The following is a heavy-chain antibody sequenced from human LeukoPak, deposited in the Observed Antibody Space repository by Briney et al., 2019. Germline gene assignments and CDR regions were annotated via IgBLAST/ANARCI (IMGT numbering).Heavy chain of an antibody. CDR1: GGSISSYY. J-gene: IGHJ6*03. CDR3: ARLHSSSYYYYYYMDV. CDR2: IYYSGST. V-gene: IGHV4-59*01. Sequence: SETLSLICTASGGSISSYYWSWIRQPPGKGLEWIGYIYYSGSTNYNPSLKSRVTISVATSKNQFSLKLSSVTAADTAVYYCARLHSSSYYYYYYMDVWGKGTTVTVSS. D-gene: IGHD6-6*01.